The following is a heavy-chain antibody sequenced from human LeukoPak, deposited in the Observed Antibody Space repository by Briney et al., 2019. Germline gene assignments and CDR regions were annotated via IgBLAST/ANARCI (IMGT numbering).Heavy chain of an antibody. CDR1: GFTFSSYS. Sequence: PGGSLRLSCAASGFTFSSYSMNWVRQAPGKGLEWFSSISSSSTYIYYADSVKGRFTISRDNAKNSLYLQMNSLRAEVTAVYYCARDPYSGLFDYWGQGTLVTVSS. CDR2: ISSSSTYI. D-gene: IGHD4-11*01. V-gene: IGHV3-21*01. J-gene: IGHJ4*02. CDR3: ARDPYSGLFDY.